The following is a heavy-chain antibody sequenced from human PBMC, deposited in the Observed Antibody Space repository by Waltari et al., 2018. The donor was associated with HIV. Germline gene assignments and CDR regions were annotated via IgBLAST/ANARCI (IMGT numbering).Heavy chain of an antibody. V-gene: IGHV3-21*01. CDR2: ISFSSDYI. CDR1: GFTFSRYN. CDR3: ARFGPGSGNFFFDY. Sequence: EVQLVDSGGGLVKPGGSQRLSCAVSGFTFSRYNMAWVRQAPGKGLEWVSSISFSSDYIYYADSVKGRVTISRDNAKNSLFLQMNSLRDEDTAVYYCARFGPGSGNFFFDYWGQGTLVTVSS. D-gene: IGHD2-15*01. J-gene: IGHJ4*02.